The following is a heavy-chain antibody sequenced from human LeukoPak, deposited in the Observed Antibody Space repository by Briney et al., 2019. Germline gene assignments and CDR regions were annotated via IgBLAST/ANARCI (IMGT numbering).Heavy chain of an antibody. J-gene: IGHJ4*02. D-gene: IGHD6-6*01. Sequence: PGGSLRLSCAASGFTFSSYGMHWVRQAPGKGLEWVAVISYDGSNKYYADSVEGRFTISRDNSKNTLYLQMNSLRAEDTAVYYCAKDRSSQAFDYWGQGTLVTVSS. CDR2: ISYDGSNK. CDR3: AKDRSSQAFDY. CDR1: GFTFSSYG. V-gene: IGHV3-30*18.